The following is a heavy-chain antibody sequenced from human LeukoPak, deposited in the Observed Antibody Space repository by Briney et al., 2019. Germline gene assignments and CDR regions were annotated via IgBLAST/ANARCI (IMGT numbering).Heavy chain of an antibody. J-gene: IGHJ4*02. Sequence: GGSLRLSCAASRFSFSSYWMSWVRQAPGKGLEWVANIKQDGSEKDYVDSVKGRFTISRDNAKNSLYLQMNSLRAEDTAVYYCARDTRPVEMATIDYWGQGTLVTVSS. CDR3: ARDTRPVEMATIDY. V-gene: IGHV3-7*01. CDR1: RFSFSSYW. CDR2: IKQDGSEK. D-gene: IGHD5-24*01.